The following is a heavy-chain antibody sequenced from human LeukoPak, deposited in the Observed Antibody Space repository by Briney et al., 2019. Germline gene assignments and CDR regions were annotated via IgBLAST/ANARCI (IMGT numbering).Heavy chain of an antibody. CDR2: ISSGSIYI. D-gene: IGHD5-18*01. Sequence: GGSLRLSCTASGFTFSSYSMNWVRQASGKGLEWVSSISSGSIYIYYADSVKGRFTISRDNAKNSLFLQMNSLRAEDSAVYYCARGGVQQWLQDYWGQGTLVTVSS. CDR3: ARGGVQQWLQDY. J-gene: IGHJ4*02. CDR1: GFTFSSYS. V-gene: IGHV3-21*01.